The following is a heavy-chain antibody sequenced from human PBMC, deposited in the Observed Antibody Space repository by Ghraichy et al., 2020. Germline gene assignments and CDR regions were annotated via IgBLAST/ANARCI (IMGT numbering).Heavy chain of an antibody. J-gene: IGHJ4*02. V-gene: IGHV4-59*01. CDR1: GASISEYY. Sequence: ETLSLTCNVSGASISEYYWSWIRQPPGKGLEWIGYLYYTGIPKYNPSLKSRVTISADTSKNQFSLKLTSVTAADTATYFCARDPAGDYGNWGQGILVTVSP. D-gene: IGHD4-17*01. CDR2: LYYTGIP. CDR3: ARDPAGDYGN.